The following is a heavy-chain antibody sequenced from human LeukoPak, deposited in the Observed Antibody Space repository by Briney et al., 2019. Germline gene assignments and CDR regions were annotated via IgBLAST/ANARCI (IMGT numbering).Heavy chain of an antibody. V-gene: IGHV3-23*01. CDR3: AKDEASVYSYYYYMDV. Sequence: PGGSLRLSCAASGFTFSSYAMSWVRQAPGKGLEWVSAISGSGGSTYYADSVKGRFTISRDNSKNTLYLQMNSLRAEDTAVYYCAKDEASVYSYYYYMDVWGKGTTVTVSS. CDR1: GFTFSSYA. CDR2: ISGSGGST. J-gene: IGHJ6*03.